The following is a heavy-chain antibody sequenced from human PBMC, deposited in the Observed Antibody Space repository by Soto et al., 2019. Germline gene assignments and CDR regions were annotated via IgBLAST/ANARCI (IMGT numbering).Heavy chain of an antibody. D-gene: IGHD6-6*01. CDR2: ITPMFGTS. CDR3: TRDFESAPSD. J-gene: IGHJ4*02. Sequence: RASRKVSCKASGGTFISYVISWVRQAPGQGLEWMGGITPMFGTSNYGEKFQGRVTITADESSSTVYMDLGRLTSEDTAVYYCTRDFESAPSDWGQGTLVTVSS. V-gene: IGHV1-69*13. CDR1: GGTFISYV.